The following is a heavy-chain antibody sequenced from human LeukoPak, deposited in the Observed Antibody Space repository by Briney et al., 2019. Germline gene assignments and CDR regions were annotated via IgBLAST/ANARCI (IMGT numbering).Heavy chain of an antibody. J-gene: IGHJ4*02. D-gene: IGHD3-22*01. V-gene: IGHV3-48*01. CDR1: GFTFSSYS. CDR3: AKDRVTMIVDDEFDY. Sequence: GGSLRLSCAASGFTFSSYSMNWVRQAPGKGLEWVSYITSSSSSIYYADSVRGRFTISRDNAKNSLYLQMNSLRAEDTAVYYCAKDRVTMIVDDEFDYWGQGTLVTVSS. CDR2: ITSSSSSI.